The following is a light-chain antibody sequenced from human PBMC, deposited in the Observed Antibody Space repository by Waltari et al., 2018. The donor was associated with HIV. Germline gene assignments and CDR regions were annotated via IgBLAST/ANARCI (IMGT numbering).Light chain of an antibody. CDR1: AGPVTSTTY. Sequence: QAAVTQEPSMTVSPGGTIILTCGSSAGPVTSTTYAYWFQHKPGQAPTTLIFDSTKRHSWTPARFSGFLLGDKAVLTLSGALSEDEAFYYCLLFFGATRIFGGGTMVTV. CDR3: LLFFGATRI. J-gene: IGLJ2*01. CDR2: DST. V-gene: IGLV7-46*01.